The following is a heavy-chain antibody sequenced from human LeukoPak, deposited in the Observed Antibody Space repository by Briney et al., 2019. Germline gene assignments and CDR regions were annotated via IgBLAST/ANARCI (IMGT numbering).Heavy chain of an antibody. CDR2: ISWNSGSI. J-gene: IGHJ4*02. CDR1: GFTFDDYA. V-gene: IGHV3-9*03. CDR3: AKGPHGNGYYFDY. D-gene: IGHD4-23*01. Sequence: GGSPRLSCAASGFTFDDYAMHWVRQAPGKGLEWVSGISWNSGSIGYADSVKGRFTISRDNAKNSLYLQMNSLRAEDMALYYCAKGPHGNGYYFDYWGQGTLVTVSS.